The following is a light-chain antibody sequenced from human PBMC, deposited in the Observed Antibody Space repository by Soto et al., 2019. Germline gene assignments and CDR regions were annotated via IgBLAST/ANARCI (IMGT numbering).Light chain of an antibody. CDR3: QQYYSTPIT. Sequence: DIVMTQAPDSLAVSLGERATINCRSSQSVLYSSNNKNCLAWYQQKPGQPPNLLIYWASTRESGVPDRFSGSGYGTDFTLTISSLQAEDVAVYYCQQYYSTPITFGQGTRLEIK. V-gene: IGKV4-1*01. CDR1: QSVLYSSNNKNC. J-gene: IGKJ5*01. CDR2: WAS.